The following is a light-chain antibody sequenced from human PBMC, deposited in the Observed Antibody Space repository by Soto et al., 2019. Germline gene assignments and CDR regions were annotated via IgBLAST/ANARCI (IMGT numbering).Light chain of an antibody. CDR1: QSVSSY. V-gene: IGKV3-11*01. Sequence: EIVLTQSTATLSLSPGERATLSCRASQSVSSYLAWYQQKPGQAPRLLIYDASNRATGIPARFSGSGSGTDFTLTISSLEPEDFAVYYCQQRSNWPPFGQGTRLETK. CDR2: DAS. CDR3: QQRSNWPP. J-gene: IGKJ5*01.